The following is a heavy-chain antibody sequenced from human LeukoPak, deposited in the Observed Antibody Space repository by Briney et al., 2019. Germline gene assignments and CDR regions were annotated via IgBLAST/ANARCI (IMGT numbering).Heavy chain of an antibody. CDR1: GFTISTYG. V-gene: IGHV3-23*01. CDR3: ATGGRGRTVTPSICDY. CDR2: ISGSGGST. J-gene: IGHJ4*02. Sequence: PGGSLRLSCAASGFTISTYGMSWVRQAPGKRLEWVSAISGSGGSTYYADSVKGRFTISRDNSKNTLYLQMNSLRAEDTAVYYCATGGRGRTVTPSICDYWGQGTLVTVSS. D-gene: IGHD4-17*01.